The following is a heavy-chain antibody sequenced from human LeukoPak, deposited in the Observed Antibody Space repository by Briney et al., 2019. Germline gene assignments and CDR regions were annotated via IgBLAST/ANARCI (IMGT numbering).Heavy chain of an antibody. D-gene: IGHD2-2*01. J-gene: IGHJ3*02. V-gene: IGHV5-51*01. CDR3: ARQDCSSTSCYRGAFDI. CDR2: IYPDDSDI. CDR1: GYTFTTYW. Sequence: GESLKISCKGSGYTFTTYWIGWVRQMPGKGLEWMGIIYPDDSDIKYSPSFQGQVTISADKSVNTAYLQWSSLKASDTAMYYCARQDCSSTSCYRGAFDIWGQGTMVTVSS.